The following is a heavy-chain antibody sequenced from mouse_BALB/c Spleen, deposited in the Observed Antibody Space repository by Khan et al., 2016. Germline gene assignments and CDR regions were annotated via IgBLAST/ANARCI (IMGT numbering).Heavy chain of an antibody. D-gene: IGHD1-1*01. J-gene: IGHJ4*01. Sequence: EVQLVESGGGLVQPKGSLKLSCAASGFTFKTYAMNWVRQAPGKGLEWVARIRSKSNNYATYYDDSVKDRLTISRDDSQSMLYLQMNNLKTEDTAMYYCVRVDYYPYAMDCWGQGTSVTVSS. CDR3: VRVDYYPYAMDC. CDR1: GFTFKTYA. CDR2: IRSKSNNYAT. V-gene: IGHV10-1*02.